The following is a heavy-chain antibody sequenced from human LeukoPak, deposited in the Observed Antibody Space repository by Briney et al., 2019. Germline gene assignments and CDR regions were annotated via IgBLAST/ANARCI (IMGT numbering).Heavy chain of an antibody. V-gene: IGHV1-2*02. CDR1: GYTFTRYY. D-gene: IGHD4-11*01. CDR2: INPSGGST. J-gene: IGHJ4*02. Sequence: GASVKVSCKASGYTFTRYYMYWVRQAPGQGLEWMGIINPSGGSTNYAQKFQGRVTMTRDTSISTAYMELSRLRSDDTAVYYCARDASRLQIDYWGQGTLVTVSS. CDR3: ARDASRLQIDY.